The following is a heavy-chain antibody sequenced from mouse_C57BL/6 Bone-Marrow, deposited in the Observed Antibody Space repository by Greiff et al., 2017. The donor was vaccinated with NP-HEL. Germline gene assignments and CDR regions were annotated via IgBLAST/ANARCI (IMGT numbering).Heavy chain of an antibody. J-gene: IGHJ2*01. D-gene: IGHD2-4*01. CDR1: GFNIKDDY. V-gene: IGHV14-4*01. CDR3: TTPTMITYYFDY. CDR2: IDPENGDT. Sequence: VQLQQSGAELVRPGASVKLSCTASGFNIKDDYMHWVKQRPEQGLEWIGWIDPENGDTEYASKFQGKATITADTSSNTAYLQLSSLTSDDTAVYYCTTPTMITYYFDYWGQGTTLTVSS.